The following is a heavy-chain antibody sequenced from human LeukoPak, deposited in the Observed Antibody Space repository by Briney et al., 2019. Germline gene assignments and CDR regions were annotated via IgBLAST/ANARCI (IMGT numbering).Heavy chain of an antibody. D-gene: IGHD1-1*01. Sequence: PGGSLRLSCAASGFTFSSYGMHWVRQAPGKGLEWVEFIRYDGSNKYYADSVKGRFTISRDNSKNTLYLQMNSLRAEDTAVYYCAKDLVQTRGDYYYYYMDVWGKGTTVTVSS. CDR3: AKDLVQTRGDYYYYYMDV. J-gene: IGHJ6*03. V-gene: IGHV3-30*02. CDR1: GFTFSSYG. CDR2: IRYDGSNK.